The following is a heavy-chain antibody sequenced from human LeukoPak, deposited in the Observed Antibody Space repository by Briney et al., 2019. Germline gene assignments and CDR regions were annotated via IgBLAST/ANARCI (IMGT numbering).Heavy chain of an antibody. CDR3: GIFMDVIPGSMS. V-gene: IGHV4-34*01. J-gene: IGHJ4*02. CDR2: ISHGGIT. Sequence: SETLSLTCGVYDGSLINYYCHWIRQAPGKGLEWVGEISHGGITKHNPSLKSRVTMSQDTSKRQFSLKMNSMTAADTGVYYCGIFMDVIPGSMSWGLGTLVTVSS. CDR1: DGSLINYY. D-gene: IGHD2-21*01.